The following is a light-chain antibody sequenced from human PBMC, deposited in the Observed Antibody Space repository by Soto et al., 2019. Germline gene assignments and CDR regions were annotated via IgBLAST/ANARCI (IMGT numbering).Light chain of an antibody. CDR1: QSVSSN. CDR3: QQYNKWPPYT. V-gene: IGKV3-15*01. Sequence: EIVMTQSPANLSVSPGERATLSCRASQSVSSNLAWYQQKPGQGPRLLIYGASTRPTSIPARFSGSGSGTEFNLTITSLQSEDFAVYYCQQYNKWPPYTFGQGTKLEIK. J-gene: IGKJ2*01. CDR2: GAS.